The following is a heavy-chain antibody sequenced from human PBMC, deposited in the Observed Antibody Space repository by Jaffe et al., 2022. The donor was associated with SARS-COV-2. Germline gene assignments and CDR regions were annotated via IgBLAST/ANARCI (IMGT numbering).Heavy chain of an antibody. J-gene: IGHJ4*02. CDR2: IDPSDSYT. CDR3: ARLLTYYYDSSGYYADY. Sequence: EVQLVQSGAEVKKPGESLRISCKGSGYSFTSYWISWVRQMPGKGLEWMGRIDPSDSYTNYSPSFQGHVTISADKSISTAYLQWSSLKASDTAMYYCARLLTYYYDSSGYYADYWGQGTLVTVSS. V-gene: IGHV5-10-1*03. D-gene: IGHD3-22*01. CDR1: GYSFTSYW.